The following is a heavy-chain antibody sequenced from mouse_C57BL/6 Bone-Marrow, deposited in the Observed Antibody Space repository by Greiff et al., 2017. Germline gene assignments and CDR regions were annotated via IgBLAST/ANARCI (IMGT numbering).Heavy chain of an antibody. CDR1: GYAFTNYL. Sequence: QVQLQQSGAELVRPGTSVKVSCKASGYAFTNYLIEWVKQRPGQGLEWIGVINPGSGGTNYNEKFKGKATLAADKSSSTAYMQLSSLPSEDSAVYVCARSKNWGSWFAYWGQGTLVTVSA. J-gene: IGHJ3*01. V-gene: IGHV1-54*01. CDR2: INPGSGGT. D-gene: IGHD4-1*01. CDR3: ARSKNWGSWFAY.